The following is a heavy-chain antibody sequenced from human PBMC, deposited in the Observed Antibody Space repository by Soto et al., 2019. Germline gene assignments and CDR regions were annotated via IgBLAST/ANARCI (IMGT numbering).Heavy chain of an antibody. CDR1: GYSFTNYG. J-gene: IGHJ6*03. D-gene: IGHD6-19*01. V-gene: IGHV1-18*01. Sequence: QDRLVQSGVEVKKPGASVRVSCKASGYSFTNYGITWVRQAPGQGFEWMGWISAYNGNTNYAQKFQGRVTLTTDASTITAYLELRSLRSDDTAVYYCARDRGVAPPVAGNTHYYYYMDDWGKGTTVTVSS. CDR3: ARDRGVAPPVAGNTHYYYYMDD. CDR2: ISAYNGNT.